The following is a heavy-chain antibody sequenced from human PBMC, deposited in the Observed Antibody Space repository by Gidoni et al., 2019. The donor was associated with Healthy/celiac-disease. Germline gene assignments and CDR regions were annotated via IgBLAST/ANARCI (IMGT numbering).Heavy chain of an antibody. CDR1: GFTFSSYS. D-gene: IGHD2-8*01. V-gene: IGHV3-21*01. CDR2: ISSSSSYI. J-gene: IGHJ4*02. Sequence: EVQLVESGGGLVKPGGSLSLSCAALGFTFSSYSMNWVRQAPGKGLEWVSSISSSSSYIYYADSVKGRFTISRDNAKNSLYLQMNSLRAEDTAVYYCASYCTNGVCTRFDYWGQGTLVTVSS. CDR3: ASYCTNGVCTRFDY.